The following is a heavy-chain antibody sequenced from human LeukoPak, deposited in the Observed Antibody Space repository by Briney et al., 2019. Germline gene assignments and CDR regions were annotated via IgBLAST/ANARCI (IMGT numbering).Heavy chain of an antibody. Sequence: AETLSLTCTVSGGSISGYYWSWIRQPPGKGLEWIGYIYYSGGTKYNPSLKSRVTISVDTSKNQFSLKLTSVTAADAAVYYCARGKGVGVNPLDYWGQGTLVPVSS. CDR1: GGSISGYY. CDR3: ARGKGVGVNPLDY. CDR2: IYYSGGT. V-gene: IGHV4-59*01. D-gene: IGHD1-26*01. J-gene: IGHJ4*02.